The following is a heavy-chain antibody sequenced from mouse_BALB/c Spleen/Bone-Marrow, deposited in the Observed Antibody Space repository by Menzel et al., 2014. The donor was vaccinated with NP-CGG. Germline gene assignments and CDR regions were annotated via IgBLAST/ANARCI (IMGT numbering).Heavy chain of an antibody. CDR3: ARHAYYDQTEVSFVY. Sequence: EVQRVESGGGLVKSGGSLKLSSAASGFTFSNYGMSWVRQTPEKRLEWVATISGGGSYTFYSDSVKGRFTISRDNARNNLYVQLSSLRSEDTAVYYCARHAYYDQTEVSFVYWGQGTLVTVSA. V-gene: IGHV5-9-2*01. CDR2: ISGGGSYT. J-gene: IGHJ3*01. D-gene: IGHD2-4*01. CDR1: GFTFSNYG.